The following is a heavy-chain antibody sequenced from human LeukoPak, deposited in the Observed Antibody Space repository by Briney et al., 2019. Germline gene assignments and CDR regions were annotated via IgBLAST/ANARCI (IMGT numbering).Heavy chain of an antibody. V-gene: IGHV4-61*02. J-gene: IGHJ5*02. CDR2: IYSTGST. CDR1: GGSISSGTYY. D-gene: IGHD2-21*01. Sequence: PSQTLSLTCTVSGGSISSGTYYWSWIRQPAGKGLEWIGRIYSTGSTNYNPSLSSRVTISVDTSKNQFSLKLSSVTAADTAVYYCARGDRFDPWGQGTLVTVSS. CDR3: ARGDRFDP.